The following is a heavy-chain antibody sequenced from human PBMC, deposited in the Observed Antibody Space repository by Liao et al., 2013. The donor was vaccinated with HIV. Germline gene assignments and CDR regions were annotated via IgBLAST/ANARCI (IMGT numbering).Heavy chain of an antibody. CDR2: INHTGST. CDR3: ARPRMGYSSSWYYFDY. J-gene: IGHJ4*02. Sequence: QVQLQQWGAGLLKPSETLSLTCAVYGGSFSGYYWSWIRQPPGKGLEWIGEINHTGSTNYNPSLKSRVTISVDTSKNQFSLQLNSVTAADTAVYYCARPRMGYSSSWYYFDYWGQGTLVTVSS. CDR1: GGSFSGYY. D-gene: IGHD6-13*01. V-gene: IGHV4-34*01.